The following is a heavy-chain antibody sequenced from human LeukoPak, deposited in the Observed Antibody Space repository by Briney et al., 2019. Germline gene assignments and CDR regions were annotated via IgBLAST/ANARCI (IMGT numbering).Heavy chain of an antibody. CDR3: ARGRVAARPRYYYYYYVDV. CDR1: GYTFTSYD. J-gene: IGHJ6*03. V-gene: IGHV1-8*01. CDR2: MNPNSGNT. Sequence: ASVKVSCKASGYTFTSYDINWVRQATGQGLEWMGWMNPNSGNTGYAQKFQGRVTMTRNTSISTAYMELSSLRSEDTAVYYCARGRVAARPRYYYYYYVDVWGKGTTVTVSS. D-gene: IGHD6-6*01.